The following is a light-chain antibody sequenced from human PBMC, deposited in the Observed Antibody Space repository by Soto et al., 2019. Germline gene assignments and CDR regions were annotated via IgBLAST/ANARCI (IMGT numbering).Light chain of an antibody. J-gene: IGLJ1*01. CDR2: GVT. Sequence: QSALTQPPSASGSPGQSVTISCTGTSSDVGGYNYVSWYQQHPGKAPKLMIYGVTKRRSGVPDRFSGSKSGNTASLTVSGLQAEDEAYYYCSSYAGSNNYVFGTGTKLTVL. V-gene: IGLV2-8*01. CDR1: SSDVGGYNY. CDR3: SSYAGSNNYV.